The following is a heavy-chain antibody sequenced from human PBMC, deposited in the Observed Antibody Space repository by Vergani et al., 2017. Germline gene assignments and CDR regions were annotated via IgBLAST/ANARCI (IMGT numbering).Heavy chain of an antibody. J-gene: IGHJ4*02. CDR1: GFTFTSYH. D-gene: IGHD2-2*01. Sequence: QVQLVQSGAEVKKPGASVRVSCKASGFTFTSYHIHWVRQAPGQGLDWLGRIDPNSVDTRYSQRFQDRVTITRDTSINTAYMEMTRVRPDDTAIYYCARVIVSCSRTNCFADHWGKGTLVTVS. V-gene: IGHV1-2*06. CDR3: ARVIVSCSRTNCFADH. CDR2: IDPNSVDT.